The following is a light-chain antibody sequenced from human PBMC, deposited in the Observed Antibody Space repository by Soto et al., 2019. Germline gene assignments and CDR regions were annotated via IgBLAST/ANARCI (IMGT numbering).Light chain of an antibody. CDR2: KAS. CDR1: QSISSW. V-gene: IGKV1-5*03. CDR3: QQYNTYSGT. Sequence: DIQMTQSPSTLSASVGARVTITCRASQSISSWLAWYQQKPGKAPNLLIYKASSLESGVPSRFSGSGSGTEGTLTISSVQPDDGATYYGQQYNTYSGTFGQGTKVDIK. J-gene: IGKJ1*01.